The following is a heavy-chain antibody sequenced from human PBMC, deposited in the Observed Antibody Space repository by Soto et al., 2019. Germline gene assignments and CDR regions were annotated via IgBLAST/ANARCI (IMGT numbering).Heavy chain of an antibody. J-gene: IGHJ6*03. CDR1: GGSISSYY. CDR2: IYYSGST. V-gene: IGHV4-59*08. Sequence: SETLSLTCTVSGGSISSYYWSWIRQPPGKGLEWIGYIYYSGSTNYNPSLKSRVTISVDTSKNQFSLKLSSVTAADTAVYYCARNLEYYYYYYMDVWGKGTTVTVSS. CDR3: ARNLEYYYYYYMDV. D-gene: IGHD1-1*01.